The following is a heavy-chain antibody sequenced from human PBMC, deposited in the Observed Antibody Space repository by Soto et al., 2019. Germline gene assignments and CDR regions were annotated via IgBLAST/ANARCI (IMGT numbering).Heavy chain of an antibody. J-gene: IGHJ6*02. CDR3: ARDWARGLAMDKGAVDYYGMDV. V-gene: IGHV1-69*13. CDR2: IIPIFGTA. D-gene: IGHD3-10*01. Sequence: SLKISCKASGCTFSIYSISWVRQAPGQGLEWMGGIIPIFGTANYAQKFHGRVTITADESTSTAYMELSSLTSEDTAVYYCARDWARGLAMDKGAVDYYGMDVWGQGTTVTV. CDR1: GCTFSIYS.